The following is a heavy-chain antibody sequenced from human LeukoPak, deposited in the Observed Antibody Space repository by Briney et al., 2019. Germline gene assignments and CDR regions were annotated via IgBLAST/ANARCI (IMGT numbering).Heavy chain of an antibody. V-gene: IGHV1-69*01. CDR3: ASETYCSSTSCYNQAFDY. CDR2: IIPISGTA. CDR1: GGTFSSYA. Sequence: ASVKVSCKASGGTFSSYAISWVRQAPGQGLEWMGGIIPISGTANYAQKFQGRVTITADESTSTAYMELSSLRSEDTAVYYCASETYCSSTSCYNQAFDYWGQGTLVTVSS. J-gene: IGHJ4*02. D-gene: IGHD2-2*02.